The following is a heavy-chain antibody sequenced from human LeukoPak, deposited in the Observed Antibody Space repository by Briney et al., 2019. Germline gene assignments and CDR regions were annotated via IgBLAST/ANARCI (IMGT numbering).Heavy chain of an antibody. Sequence: GGSLRLSCAASSYTFSDAWMNWVRQAPGKGLEWVGRIVAKAHGGTTNYAAPVKGRFTISRDDSKNTLYLLMSSLKTEDTAVYYCSTDPFYDSAGFAFWGQGTLVTVS. CDR2: IVAKAHGGTT. J-gene: IGHJ4*02. V-gene: IGHV3-15*07. D-gene: IGHD3-22*01. CDR1: SYTFSDAW. CDR3: STDPFYDSAGFAF.